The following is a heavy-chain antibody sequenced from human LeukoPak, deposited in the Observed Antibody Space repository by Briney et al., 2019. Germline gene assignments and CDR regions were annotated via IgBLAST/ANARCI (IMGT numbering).Heavy chain of an antibody. Sequence: GGSLRLSCAASGFTFSSYWMSWVRQAPGKGLEWVANIKQDGSEKYYVDSVKGRFTISRDNAKNSLYLQMNSLRAEDTALYYCARGKSDYYYYMDVLGKGTTVTVSS. J-gene: IGHJ6*03. CDR3: ARGKSDYYYYMDV. CDR1: GFTFSSYW. CDR2: IKQDGSEK. V-gene: IGHV3-7*03.